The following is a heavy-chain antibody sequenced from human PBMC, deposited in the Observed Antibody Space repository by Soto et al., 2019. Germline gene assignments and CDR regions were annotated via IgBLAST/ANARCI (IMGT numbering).Heavy chain of an antibody. V-gene: IGHV3-23*01. CDR3: AKATATSGGAFEI. J-gene: IGHJ3*02. CDR2: ILVGGST. D-gene: IGHD1-1*01. CDR1: GFICSSYD. Sequence: GSLRLSCAVSGFICSSYDMSWVRQAPGKGLEWVSTILVGGSTHYEDSVKGRFTISRDTSKNTVYLQMNSLTAGDTVFYYCAKATATSGGAFEIYGQGTMVTVSS.